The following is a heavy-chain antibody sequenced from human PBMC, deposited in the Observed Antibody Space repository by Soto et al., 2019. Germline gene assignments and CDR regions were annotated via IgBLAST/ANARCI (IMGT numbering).Heavy chain of an antibody. CDR2: INHRGNS. D-gene: IGHD4-17*01. J-gene: IGHJ4*02. Sequence: PSETLSLTCDVSGYSISSGYYWAWVRQPPGKGMEWIGSINHRGNSFYNPSLKSRVTISVGTSKNQGSLKVSSVTAADTAVYYCVRSGDDYGSYIDYWGQGTLVTVS. V-gene: IGHV4-38-2*01. CDR1: GYSISSGYY. CDR3: VRSGDDYGSYIDY.